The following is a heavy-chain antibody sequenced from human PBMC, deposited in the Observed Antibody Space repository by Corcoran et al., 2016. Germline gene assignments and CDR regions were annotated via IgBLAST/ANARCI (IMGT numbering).Heavy chain of an antibody. CDR2: IYYSGST. Sequence: QLQLQESGPGLVKPSETLSLTCTVSGGSISSSSYYWGWIRQPPGKGLEWIGSIYYSGSTYYNPSLKSRVTISVDTSKNQFSLKLSSVPAADTAVYYCARDLEGWAGSTMVRGALGSWFDPWGQGTLVTVSS. D-gene: IGHD3-10*01. V-gene: IGHV4-39*07. CDR3: ARDLEGWAGSTMVRGALGSWFDP. CDR1: GGSISSSSYY. J-gene: IGHJ5*02.